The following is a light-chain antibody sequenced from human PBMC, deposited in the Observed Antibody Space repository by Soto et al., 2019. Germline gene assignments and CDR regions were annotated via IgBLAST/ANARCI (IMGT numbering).Light chain of an antibody. CDR1: QNIGNS. CDR2: GAS. J-gene: IGKJ2*01. Sequence: EMDMTQSPATLSASPGERATLSCRAAQNIGNSLGWYQQKPGQAPRLLIYGASLRATGIPARFSGAGSGTEFTLTIGSLQPEDSATYSCQYLGAFGQGTKLEIK. V-gene: IGKV3-15*01. CDR3: QYLGA.